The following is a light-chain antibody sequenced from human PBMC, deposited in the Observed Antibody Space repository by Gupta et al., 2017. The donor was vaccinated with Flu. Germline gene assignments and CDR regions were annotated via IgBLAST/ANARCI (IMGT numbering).Light chain of an antibody. J-gene: IGLJ2*01. CDR3: SADTSSSTVL. V-gene: IGLV2-14*01. CDR2: DVS. Sequence: SALTQPASVSGSPGPSITISCTVTSSDVGGHNYVSWYQQHPGTAPKLMIYDVSNRPSGVANRFSGSKSGNTASLTISVRKEDDAADYYGSADTSSSTVLFGGGTKVTVL. CDR1: SSDVGGHNY.